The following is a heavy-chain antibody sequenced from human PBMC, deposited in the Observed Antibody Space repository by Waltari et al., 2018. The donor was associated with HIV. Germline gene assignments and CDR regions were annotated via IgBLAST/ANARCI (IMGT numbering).Heavy chain of an antibody. V-gene: IGHV3-7*01. CDR2: ITQDGRAI. D-gene: IGHD1-26*01. Sequence: QLVESGGGLVQPGGSLRLSCAGSGFTLSNEWRNWVRQAPGKGPEGVDIITQDGRAIYYVDSVKGRFTIARDIAKKSLYLQMNNLRVEDTAVYYCVGDRGTYWGQGTLVTVSS. CDR3: VGDRGTY. CDR1: GFTLSNEW. J-gene: IGHJ4*02.